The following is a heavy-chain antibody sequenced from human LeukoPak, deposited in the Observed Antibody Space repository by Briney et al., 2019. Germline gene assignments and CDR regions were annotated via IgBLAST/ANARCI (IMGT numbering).Heavy chain of an antibody. CDR2: IWYDGSNK. J-gene: IGHJ4*02. CDR3: ARDPKRYYFDY. CDR1: GLTFSSYW. D-gene: IGHD5-24*01. V-gene: IGHV3-33*08. Sequence: GGSLRLSCAASGLTFSSYWMHWVRQAPGKGLEWVAVIWYDGSNKYYADSVKGRFIISRDSSKNTLYLQMNSLRAEDTAVYYCARDPKRYYFDYWGQGTLVTVSS.